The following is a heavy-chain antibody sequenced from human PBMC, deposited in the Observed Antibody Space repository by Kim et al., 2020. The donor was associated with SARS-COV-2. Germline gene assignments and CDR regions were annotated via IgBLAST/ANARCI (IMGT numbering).Heavy chain of an antibody. V-gene: IGHV3-9*01. CDR2: ISWNSGSI. Sequence: GGSLRLSCAASGFTFGDYAMHWVRQAPGKGLEWVSGISWNSGSIGYADSVKGRFTISRDNAKNSLYLQMNSLRAEDTALYYCAKGGLGYSGYPFDYWGQGTLVTVSS. CDR1: GFTFGDYA. J-gene: IGHJ4*02. D-gene: IGHD5-12*01. CDR3: AKGGLGYSGYPFDY.